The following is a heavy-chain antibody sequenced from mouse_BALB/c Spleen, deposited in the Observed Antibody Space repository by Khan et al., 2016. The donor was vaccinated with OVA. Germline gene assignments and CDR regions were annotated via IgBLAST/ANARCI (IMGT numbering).Heavy chain of an antibody. V-gene: IGHV3-2*02. CDR3: ARVYGGDFDY. CDR1: GYSITTDYA. CDR2: ISYSGNT. J-gene: IGHJ2*01. Sequence: EVQGVESGPGLVKPSQSLSLTCTVTGYSITTDYAWNWIRQFPGNKLEWMGFISYSGNTKYNPSLQSRISITREPAKNQFFLQLKSVTTEDTARYYCARVYGGDFDYWGQGTTLTVSS. D-gene: IGHD1-1*01.